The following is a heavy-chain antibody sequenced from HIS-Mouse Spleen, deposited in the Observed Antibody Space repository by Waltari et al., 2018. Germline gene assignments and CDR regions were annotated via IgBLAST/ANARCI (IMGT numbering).Heavy chain of an antibody. CDR2: INHSGST. V-gene: IGHV4-34*01. D-gene: IGHD5-12*01. CDR1: GGSFSGYY. Sequence: QVQLQQWGAGLLKPSETLSLTCAVYGGSFSGYYWSWIRQPPGKGLEWIGEINHSGSTNYNPSPKSRVTISVDTSKNQFSLKLSSVTAADTAVYYCASGSGYSGYDDYWGQGTLVTVSS. CDR3: ASGSGYSGYDDY. J-gene: IGHJ4*02.